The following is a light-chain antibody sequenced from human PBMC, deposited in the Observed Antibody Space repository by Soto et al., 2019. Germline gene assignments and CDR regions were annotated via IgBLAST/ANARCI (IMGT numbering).Light chain of an antibody. CDR2: GAS. CDR1: QSVPQNY. V-gene: IGKV3-20*01. CDR3: QQYAVSPLT. J-gene: IGKJ4*01. Sequence: EIVLTQSPGTLSLSPGEKVTLSCRASQSVPQNYLAWYQQKPVQAPRLLIHGASTRATGIPDRFSGSGSGTDFTLTISRLEPEDFAVYFCQQYAVSPLTFGGGTKVEIK.